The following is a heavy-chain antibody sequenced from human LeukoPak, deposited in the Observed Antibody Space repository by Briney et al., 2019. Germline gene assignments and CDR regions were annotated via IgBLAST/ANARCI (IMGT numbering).Heavy chain of an antibody. CDR2: ISGSGGST. CDR1: GFTFSSYA. D-gene: IGHD6-19*01. V-gene: IGHV3-23*01. J-gene: IGHJ4*02. CDR3: AKVYSSGWFTLYYFDY. Sequence: PGASLRLSCAASGFTFSSYAMSWVRQAPGKGLEWLSAISGSGGSTYYADSVKGRFTISRDNSKNTLYLQMNSLRAEDTAVYYCAKVYSSGWFTLYYFDYWGQGTLVTVSS.